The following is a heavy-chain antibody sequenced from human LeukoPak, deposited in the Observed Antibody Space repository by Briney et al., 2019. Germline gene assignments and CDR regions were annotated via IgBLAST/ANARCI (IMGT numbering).Heavy chain of an antibody. CDR3: AREINFRRGYYMDV. D-gene: IGHD3-10*01. CDR1: GGSISSGSYY. V-gene: IGHV4-61*02. J-gene: IGHJ6*03. CDR2: IYTSGST. Sequence: SETLSLTCTVSGGSISSGSYYWSWIRQPAGKGLEWIGRIYTSGSTNYNPSLKSRVTISVDTSKNQFSLKLSSVTAADTAVYYCAREINFRRGYYMDVWGKGTTVTISS.